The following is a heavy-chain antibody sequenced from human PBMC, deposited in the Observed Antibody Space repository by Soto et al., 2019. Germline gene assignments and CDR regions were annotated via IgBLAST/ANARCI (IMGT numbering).Heavy chain of an antibody. J-gene: IGHJ4*02. CDR3: ASDLSGSGD. V-gene: IGHV3-30-3*01. Sequence: QVQLVESGGGVVQPGRSLRLSCAASGFAFSSYAMHWVRQAPGKGLEWVAVISYDGSNKYYADSVKGRFTISRDNSKNTLYLQMNSQRAEDTAVYYCASDLSGSGDWGQGTLVTVSS. CDR1: GFAFSSYA. D-gene: IGHD3-10*01. CDR2: ISYDGSNK.